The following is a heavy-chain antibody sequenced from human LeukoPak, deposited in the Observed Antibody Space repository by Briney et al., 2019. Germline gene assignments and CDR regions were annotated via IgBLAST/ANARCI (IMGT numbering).Heavy chain of an antibody. Sequence: QSGGSLRLSCAASGFTFSSYAMSWVRQAPGKGLEWVSAISGSGGSTYYADSVKGRFTISRDNSKNTLYLQMNSLRAEDTAVYYCAKGPLKAAYDFWSGYYYPERWYWGQGTLVTVSS. D-gene: IGHD3-3*01. CDR3: AKGPLKAAYDFWSGYYYPERWY. J-gene: IGHJ4*02. CDR2: ISGSGGST. CDR1: GFTFSSYA. V-gene: IGHV3-23*01.